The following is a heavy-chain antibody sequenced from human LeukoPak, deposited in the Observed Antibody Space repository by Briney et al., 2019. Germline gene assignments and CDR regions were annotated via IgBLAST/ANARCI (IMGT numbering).Heavy chain of an antibody. D-gene: IGHD3-10*01. Sequence: ASVKASCKASGYTFTSYGISWVRQAPGQGLEWMGWISAYNGNTNYAQKLQGRVTMTTDTSTSTAYMELRSLGSDDTAVYYCARDTNVLLWFGEFNFDYWGQGTLVTVSS. CDR3: ARDTNVLLWFGEFNFDY. CDR1: GYTFTSYG. J-gene: IGHJ4*02. V-gene: IGHV1-18*01. CDR2: ISAYNGNT.